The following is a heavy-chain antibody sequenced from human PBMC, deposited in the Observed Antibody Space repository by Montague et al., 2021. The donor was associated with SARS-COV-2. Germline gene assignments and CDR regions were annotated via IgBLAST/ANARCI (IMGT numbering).Heavy chain of an antibody. CDR3: AKDLEVVVADNSAYYYYYGMDV. D-gene: IGHD2-15*01. V-gene: IGHV3-23*03. J-gene: IGHJ6*02. Sequence: SLRLSCAASGFTFSSYAMSWVRQAPGKGLEWVSVIYSGGSSTYYADSVKGRFTISRDNSKNTLYLQMNSLTAEDTAVYYCAKDLEVVVADNSAYYYYYGMDVWGRGTTVTVSS. CDR2: IYSGGSST. CDR1: GFTFSSYA.